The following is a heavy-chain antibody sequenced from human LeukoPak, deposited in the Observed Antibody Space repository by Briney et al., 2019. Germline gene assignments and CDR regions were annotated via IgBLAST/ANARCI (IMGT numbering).Heavy chain of an antibody. CDR3: ARDFPLSIVVVPAAIGWFDP. CDR1: GFTFDDYA. D-gene: IGHD2-2*02. J-gene: IGHJ5*02. CDR2: ISWNSGSI. V-gene: IGHV3-9*01. Sequence: GRSLRLSCAASGFTFDDYAMHWVRQAPGKGLEWVSVISWNSGSIGYADSVKGRFTISRDNAKNSLYLQMNSLRAEDTAVYYCARDFPLSIVVVPAAIGWFDPWGQGTLVTVSS.